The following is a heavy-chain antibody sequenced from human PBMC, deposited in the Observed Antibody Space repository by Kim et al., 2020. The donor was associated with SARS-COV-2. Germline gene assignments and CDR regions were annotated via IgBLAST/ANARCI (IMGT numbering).Heavy chain of an antibody. V-gene: IGHV3-9*01. J-gene: IGHJ4*02. Sequence: VKGRITIYRDNAKNSRYLQMNRLRAEDTALYYCAKDNALRLQQLVYPFDYWGQGTLVTVSS. D-gene: IGHD6-13*01. CDR3: AKDNALRLQQLVYPFDY.